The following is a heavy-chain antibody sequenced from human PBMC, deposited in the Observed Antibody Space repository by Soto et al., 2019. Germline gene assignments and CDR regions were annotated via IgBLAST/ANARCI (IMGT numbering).Heavy chain of an antibody. V-gene: IGHV3-23*01. CDR2: ISGSGGST. CDR1: RFTFSSYA. Sequence: EVQLLESGGGLVQPGGSLRLSCAASRFTFSSYAMSWVRQAPGKGLEWVSAISGSGGSTYYADSVKGRFTISRDNSKNTLYLQMNSLRAEDTAVYYCAKDLTLITFGGVIVPSYFDYWGQGTLVTVSS. J-gene: IGHJ4*02. CDR3: AKDLTLITFGGVIVPSYFDY. D-gene: IGHD3-16*02.